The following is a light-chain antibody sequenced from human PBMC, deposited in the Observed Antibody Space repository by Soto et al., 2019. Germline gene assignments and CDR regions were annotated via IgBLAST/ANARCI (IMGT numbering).Light chain of an antibody. CDR2: EVT. J-gene: IGLJ3*02. CDR3: AAWDDSLGGSWV. V-gene: IGLV2-14*01. CDR1: SSDIGVYGY. Sequence: QSVLTQPASVSGSPGQSITISCTGTSSDIGVYGYVSWYQQHPGKAPKLIIYEVTNRPSGVPDRFSGSKSGTSASLAISGLRSEDEADYYCAAWDDSLGGSWVFGGGTKLTVL.